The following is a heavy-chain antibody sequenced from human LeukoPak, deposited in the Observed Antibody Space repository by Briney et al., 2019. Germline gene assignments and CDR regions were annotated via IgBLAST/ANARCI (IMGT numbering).Heavy chain of an antibody. V-gene: IGHV3-48*04. CDR2: ISTSSGTV. J-gene: IGHJ4*02. CDR3: ARDRGPYYYDSSGSYYFDS. D-gene: IGHD3-22*01. CDR1: GFTFNSYS. Sequence: GGSLRLSCAASGFTFNSYSMNWVRQAPGKGLEWISYISTSSGTVYYADSVRGRFTISRDNAKNSLYLQMNTLRAEDTAVYYCARDRGPYYYDSSGSYYFDSWGQGTLVTVSS.